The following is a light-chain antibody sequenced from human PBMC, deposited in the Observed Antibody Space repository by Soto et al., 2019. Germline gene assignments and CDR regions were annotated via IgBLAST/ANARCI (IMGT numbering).Light chain of an antibody. CDR1: SSDVGGYNY. V-gene: IGLV2-14*01. CDR3: SSYTSSSTYV. J-gene: IGLJ1*01. Sequence: QSALTQPASVSGSPGQSITISCTGTSSDVGGYNYVSWYQQHPGKAPKLMIYDVSNRPSGVSNRFSGSKSGNTASLTISGLQAEDEADYYCSSYTSSSTYVLGTWTKVTVL. CDR2: DVS.